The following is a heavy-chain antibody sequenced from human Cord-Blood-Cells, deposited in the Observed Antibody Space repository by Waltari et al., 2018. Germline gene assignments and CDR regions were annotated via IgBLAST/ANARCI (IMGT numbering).Heavy chain of an antibody. V-gene: IGHV3-53*02. D-gene: IGHD6-6*01. Sequence: EVQLVETGGGLIQPGGSLRLSCAASGFTVSRNYMSWVRQAPGKGLEWVSVIYSGGSTYYADSVKGRFTISRDNSKNTLYLQMNSLRAEDTAVYYCARGSSSSGGYAFDIWGQGTMVTVSS. CDR2: IYSGGST. CDR3: ARGSSSSGGYAFDI. J-gene: IGHJ3*02. CDR1: GFTVSRNY.